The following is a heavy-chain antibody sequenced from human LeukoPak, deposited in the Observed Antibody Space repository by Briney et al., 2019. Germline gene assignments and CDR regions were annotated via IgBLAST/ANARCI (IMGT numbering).Heavy chain of an antibody. Sequence: GGSLRLSCAASGFTFSSYAMNWVRQAPGKGLEWVSTISGGGGSTYYADSVKGRFTISRDNSKNTLYLQMNSLRAEDTAVYYCARDSSGWYLYYYYYYMDVWGKGTTVTISS. D-gene: IGHD6-19*01. CDR1: GFTFSSYA. J-gene: IGHJ6*03. CDR2: ISGGGGST. V-gene: IGHV3-23*01. CDR3: ARDSSGWYLYYYYYYMDV.